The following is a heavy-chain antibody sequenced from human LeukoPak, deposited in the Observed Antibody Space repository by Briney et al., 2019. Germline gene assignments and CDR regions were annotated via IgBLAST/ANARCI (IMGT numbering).Heavy chain of an antibody. CDR1: GASISNYH. V-gene: IGHV4-4*07. J-gene: IGHJ3*01. CDR3: ARAPGWGSSQPNDAFDV. Sequence: PSETLSLTCTVSGASISNYHWSWIRQPAGKGLEWIGCVSSAETTDYSPSLNSRVTISVDKSKSQFSLRLRFVTAADTAVYFCARAPGWGSSQPNDAFDVWGQGTIVTVSS. CDR2: VSSAETT. D-gene: IGHD6-6*01.